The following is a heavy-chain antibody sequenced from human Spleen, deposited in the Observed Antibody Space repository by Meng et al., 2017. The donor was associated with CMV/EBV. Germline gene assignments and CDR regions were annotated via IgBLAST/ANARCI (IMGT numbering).Heavy chain of an antibody. V-gene: IGHV4-34*01. CDR3: ALLGNDCSSTSCYTDYYYGMDV. Sequence: GYYWSWIRQTPGKGLGWIGEINHSGSTNYNPSLKSRVTISVDTSKNQFSLKLSSVTAADTAVYYCALLGNDCSSTSCYTDYYYGMDVWGQGTMVTVSS. CDR1: GYY. CDR2: INHSGST. D-gene: IGHD2-2*02. J-gene: IGHJ6*02.